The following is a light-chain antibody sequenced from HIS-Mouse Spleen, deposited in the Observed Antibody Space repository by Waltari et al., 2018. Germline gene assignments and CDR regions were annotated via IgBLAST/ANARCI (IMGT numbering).Light chain of an antibody. J-gene: IGLJ1*01. CDR3: AAWDDSLNGYV. V-gene: IGLV1-44*01. CDR1: RSNIGSNT. CDR2: SNN. Sequence: QSVLTQPPSASGTPGQRVPLSCSGSRSNIGSNTVTWYQQLPGTAPKLLIYSNNQRPSGVPDRFSGSKSGTSASLAISGLQSEDEADYYCAAWDDSLNGYVFGTGTKVTVL.